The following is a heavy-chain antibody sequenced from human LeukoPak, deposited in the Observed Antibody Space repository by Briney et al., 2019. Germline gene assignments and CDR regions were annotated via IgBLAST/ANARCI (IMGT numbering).Heavy chain of an antibody. Sequence: SETLSLTCTVSGGSISSSTYYWGWIRQPPGKGLEWIGSIYYSGSTYYNPSLKSRVTISVDTSKNRFSLKLSSVTAADTAVYYCARRDYGDSNFDYRGQGTLVTVSS. J-gene: IGHJ4*02. CDR1: GGSISSSTYY. CDR2: IYYSGST. D-gene: IGHD4-17*01. CDR3: ARRDYGDSNFDY. V-gene: IGHV4-39*01.